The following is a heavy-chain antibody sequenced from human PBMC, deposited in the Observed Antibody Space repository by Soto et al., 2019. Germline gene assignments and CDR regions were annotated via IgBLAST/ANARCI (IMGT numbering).Heavy chain of an antibody. Sequence: SVKVSCKASGGTFSSYAISWVRQAPGQGLEWMGGIIPIFGTANYAQKFQGRVTITADESTSTAYMELSSLRSEDTAVYYCARRGRRGDYYYYYMDVWGKGTTVTVSS. V-gene: IGHV1-69*13. J-gene: IGHJ6*03. D-gene: IGHD3-16*01. CDR1: GGTFSSYA. CDR3: ARRGRRGDYYYYYMDV. CDR2: IIPIFGTA.